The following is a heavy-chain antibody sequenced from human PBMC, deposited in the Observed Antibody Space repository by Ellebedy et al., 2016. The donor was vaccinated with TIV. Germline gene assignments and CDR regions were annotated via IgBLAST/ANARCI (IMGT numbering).Heavy chain of an antibody. CDR3: ARPGASYSSSWYDFDC. J-gene: IGHJ4*02. CDR2: NSSSATYI. Sequence: PGGSLRLSCAASGFTFSSFTMNWVRQAPGKGLEWVSSNSSSATYIHNADSVKGRFTISRDNAKNSLYLQMNSLRVEDTAVYYCARPGASYSSSWYDFDCWGQGTLVTVSS. CDR1: GFTFSSFT. D-gene: IGHD6-13*01. V-gene: IGHV3-21*01.